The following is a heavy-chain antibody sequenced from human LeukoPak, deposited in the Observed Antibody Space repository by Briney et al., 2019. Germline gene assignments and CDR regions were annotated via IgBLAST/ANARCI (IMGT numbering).Heavy chain of an antibody. CDR2: INWNGGGT. J-gene: IGHJ6*02. CDR3: AKHLRATNTYIFFGLDV. CDR1: GFTFKGYG. Sequence: PGGSLRLSCAATGFTFKGYGMHWVRQPPGKGLEWVSGINWNGGGTDYADSVKGRFTISRDNAKNSLYLQMTSLRPEDTALYYCAKHLRATNTYIFFGLDVWGQGTTVTVSS. V-gene: IGHV3-9*01. D-gene: IGHD1-26*01.